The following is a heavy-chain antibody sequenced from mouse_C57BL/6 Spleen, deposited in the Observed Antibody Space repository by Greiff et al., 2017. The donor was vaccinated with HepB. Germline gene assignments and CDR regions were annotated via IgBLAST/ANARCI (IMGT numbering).Heavy chain of an antibody. CDR1: GYSITSGYY. J-gene: IGHJ3*01. V-gene: IGHV3-6*01. CDR2: ISYDGSN. Sequence: EPGPGLVKPSQSLSLTCSVTGYSITSGYYWNWIRQFPGNILEWMGYISYDGSNNYNPSLKNRISITRDTSKNQFFLKLNSVTTEDTATYYCAREGAYWGQGTLVTVSA. CDR3: AREGAY.